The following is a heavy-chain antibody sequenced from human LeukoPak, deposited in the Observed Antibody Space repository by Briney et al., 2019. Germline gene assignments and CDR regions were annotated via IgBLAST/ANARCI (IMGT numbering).Heavy chain of an antibody. CDR3: TSRYCTTTNCYSFDI. CDR2: ISYDGSDK. Sequence: GGSLRLSCAASGFSFSTYGMHWVRQAPGKGLEWVTVISYDGSDKYYADSVKGRFSISRDNAKNSLYLQMNSLRVEDTAVYYCTSRYCTTTNCYSFDIWGQGTMVTVSS. J-gene: IGHJ3*02. D-gene: IGHD2-2*01. CDR1: GFSFSTYG. V-gene: IGHV3-30*03.